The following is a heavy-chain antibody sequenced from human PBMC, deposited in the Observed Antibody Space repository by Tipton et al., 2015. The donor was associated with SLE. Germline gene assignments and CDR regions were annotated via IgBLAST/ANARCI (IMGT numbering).Heavy chain of an antibody. V-gene: IGHV3-33*01. J-gene: IGHJ6*02. CDR1: GFSFSTYA. Sequence: SLRLSCASSGFSFSTYAMHWVRQAPGKGLEWVGLIFFDGSKKYYADSVKGRFTISRDNAKNTLYLQMRSLRVEDTGIYYCARAPTISVAGTTDPFGMGVWGPGTRVTVSS. CDR2: IFFDGSKK. D-gene: IGHD6-19*01. CDR3: ARAPTISVAGTTDPFGMGV.